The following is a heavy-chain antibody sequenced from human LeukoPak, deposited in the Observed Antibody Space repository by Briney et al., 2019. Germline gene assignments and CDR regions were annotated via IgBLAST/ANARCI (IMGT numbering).Heavy chain of an antibody. CDR1: GGSISSYY. CDR2: IYTSGST. CDR3: ARDYYDSSGYPFCDY. D-gene: IGHD3-22*01. V-gene: IGHV4-4*07. Sequence: PSETLSLTCTVSGGSISSYYWSWIRQPAGKGLEWIGRIYTSGSTTYNPSLKSRVTISADTSKNQLSLKLSSVTAADTAVYYCARDYYDSSGYPFCDYWGQGTLVTVSS. J-gene: IGHJ4*02.